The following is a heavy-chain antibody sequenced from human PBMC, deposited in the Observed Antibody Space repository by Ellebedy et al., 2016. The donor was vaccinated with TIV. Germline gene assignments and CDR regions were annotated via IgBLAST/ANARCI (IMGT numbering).Heavy chain of an antibody. CDR3: AKYGSSGFYYPYFDS. J-gene: IGHJ4*02. V-gene: IGHV3-23*01. Sequence: GESLKISCAVSGFTFRSYAMTWVRQAPGKGLEWVSAISGTGGSIYYADSVKGRFTTSRDNSNNTLYLQMNSLRADDTAVYFCAKYGSSGFYYPYFDSWGQGTVVSVSS. CDR1: GFTFRSYA. CDR2: ISGTGGSI. D-gene: IGHD3-22*01.